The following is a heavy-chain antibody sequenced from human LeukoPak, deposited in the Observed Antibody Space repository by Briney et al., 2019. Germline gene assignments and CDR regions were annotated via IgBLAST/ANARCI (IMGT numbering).Heavy chain of an antibody. CDR2: IYSGGSI. Sequence: RGSLRLSCAASGFTVSTSYMGWGRQAPGEGLEWVSVIYSGGSIYYADSVKGRFTISRDNAKSSLYLQMNSLGAEDTAVYYCARDGRFGLPHDYWGQGTLVTVSS. CDR3: ARDGRFGLPHDY. CDR1: GFTVSTSY. V-gene: IGHV3-66*01. J-gene: IGHJ4*01. D-gene: IGHD3-10*01.